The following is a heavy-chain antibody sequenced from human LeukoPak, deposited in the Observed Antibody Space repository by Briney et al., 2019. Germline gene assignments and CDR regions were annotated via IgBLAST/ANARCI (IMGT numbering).Heavy chain of an antibody. CDR1: GYTFTGYY. CDR3: ARDLRFGELFRLDP. V-gene: IGHV1-2*02. CDR2: INPKSGGT. J-gene: IGHJ5*02. D-gene: IGHD3-10*01. Sequence: GASVTVSCTASGYTFTGYYMHWVRQAPGQGLEWMGWINPKSGGTNYAQKFQGRVTMTRDTSISTAYMELSRLRSDDTAVYYCARDLRFGELFRLDPWGQGTLVTVSS.